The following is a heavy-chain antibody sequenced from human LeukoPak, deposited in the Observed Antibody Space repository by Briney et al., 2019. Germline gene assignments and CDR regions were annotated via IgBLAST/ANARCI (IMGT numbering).Heavy chain of an antibody. J-gene: IGHJ4*02. Sequence: GGTLRLSCAASGFTFSSYGMSWIRQAPGKGLEWVSYISSSGSTIYYADSVKGRFTISRDNAKNSLYLQMNSLRAEDTAVYYCARSTYYYGSGSPYLDYWGQGTLVTVSS. V-gene: IGHV3-48*04. CDR3: ARSTYYYGSGSPYLDY. CDR2: ISSSGSTI. D-gene: IGHD3-10*01. CDR1: GFTFSSYG.